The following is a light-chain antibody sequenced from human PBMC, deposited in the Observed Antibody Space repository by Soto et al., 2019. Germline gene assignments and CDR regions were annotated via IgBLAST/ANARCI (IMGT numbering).Light chain of an antibody. V-gene: IGLV7-43*01. CDR2: STS. CDR3: LLYYGGAQVL. J-gene: IGLJ2*01. CDR1: AGAVTRAYY. Sequence: QAVVTQEPSLTVSPGGTVTLTCASSAGAVTRAYYTNWLQQKPGQAPRALIYSTSEKHPWTPARFSGSLLGGKAALTLSAAQPEDEADYYCLLYYGGAQVLFGGGTQLTVL.